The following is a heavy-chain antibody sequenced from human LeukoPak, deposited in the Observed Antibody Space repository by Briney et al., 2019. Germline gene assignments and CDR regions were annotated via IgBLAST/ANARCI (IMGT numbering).Heavy chain of an antibody. J-gene: IGHJ5*02. CDR1: GYTLTELS. CDR2: FDPEDGET. D-gene: IGHD6-13*01. CDR3: ATDLEIAAAGTGWFDP. Sequence: GASVKVSCKVSGYTLTELSMHWVRQAPGKGLEWMGGFDPEDGETIYAQKFQGRVTMTEDTSTDTAYMELSSLRSEDTAVYYCATDLEIAAAGTGWFDPWGQGTLVTVSS. V-gene: IGHV1-24*01.